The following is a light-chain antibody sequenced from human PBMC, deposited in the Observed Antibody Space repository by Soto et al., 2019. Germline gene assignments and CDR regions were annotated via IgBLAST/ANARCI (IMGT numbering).Light chain of an antibody. J-gene: IGKJ1*01. Sequence: DIVMTQSPDSLAVSLGERATINCKSSQSLLYNSNNKNYLAWFQQKSGQPPKLLIYWASTRESGVPDRFGGSGSGTDFTLTVSSLQAEDVAVYYCQQYYNGPWTFGQGTRVEIK. CDR1: QSLLYNSNNKNY. CDR2: WAS. CDR3: QQYYNGPWT. V-gene: IGKV4-1*01.